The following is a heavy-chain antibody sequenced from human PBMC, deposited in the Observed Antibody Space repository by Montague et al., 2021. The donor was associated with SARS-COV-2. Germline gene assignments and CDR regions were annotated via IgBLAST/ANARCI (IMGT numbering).Heavy chain of an antibody. J-gene: IGHJ4*02. Sequence: CAISGDSVYNNRAAWNWIRQSPSGGLQWLGRTYFRTQWFHHYAPXFEGRITVNADASKNHFSLQLTSVTPEDSAKYFCVRSQYSNTWFFDYWGQGAQVTVSS. CDR3: VRSQYSNTWFFDY. V-gene: IGHV6-1*01. CDR2: TYFRTQWFH. D-gene: IGHD6-6*01. CDR1: GDSVYNNRAA.